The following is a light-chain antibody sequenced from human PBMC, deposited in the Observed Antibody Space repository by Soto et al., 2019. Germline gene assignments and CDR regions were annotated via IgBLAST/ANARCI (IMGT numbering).Light chain of an antibody. V-gene: IGLV2-18*02. J-gene: IGLJ2*01. Sequence: QSALTQPPSVSGSPGQSVTISCTGTSSDVGTYNRVSWYQQPPGTAPKLMIYEVSNRPSGVPDRFSGSKSGNTASLTISGLQAEDEADYYCSSYTSSNTVVFGGGNKLTVL. CDR2: EVS. CDR3: SSYTSSNTVV. CDR1: SSDVGTYNR.